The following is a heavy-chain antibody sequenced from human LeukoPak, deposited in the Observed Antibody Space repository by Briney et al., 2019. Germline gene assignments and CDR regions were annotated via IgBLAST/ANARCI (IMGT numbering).Heavy chain of an antibody. CDR3: ARDRGSDDPIDY. J-gene: IGHJ4*02. V-gene: IGHV3-33*01. D-gene: IGHD2-15*01. CDR2: IWHDGRNK. Sequence: PGGSLRLSCAASGFTFKNYGVHWVRQAPGKGLEWVAVIWHDGRNKYYADSVKGRFTVSRDNSKNTLYLQMDSLRVEDTAVYYCARDRGSDDPIDYWGQGTLVTVSS. CDR1: GFTFKNYG.